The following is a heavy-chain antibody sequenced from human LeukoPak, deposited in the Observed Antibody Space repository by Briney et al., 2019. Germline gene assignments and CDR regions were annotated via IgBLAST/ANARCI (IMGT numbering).Heavy chain of an antibody. CDR1: GFIFNDYT. CDR3: AKGGSMILVLNWFYS. Sequence: PGGSLRLSCAVSGFIFNDYTMHWVRQAPGKGLEWVSSISWNSGSIGYADSVKGRFTISRDNAQKSLYLQVNSLRAEDTALYYCAKGGSMILVLNWFYSWGQGTLVTVSS. D-gene: IGHD3-22*01. J-gene: IGHJ5*01. V-gene: IGHV3-9*01. CDR2: ISWNSGSI.